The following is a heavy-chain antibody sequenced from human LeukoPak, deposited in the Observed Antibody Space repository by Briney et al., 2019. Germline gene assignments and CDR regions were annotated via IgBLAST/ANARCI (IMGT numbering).Heavy chain of an antibody. CDR1: GGSISSSSYY. CDR3: ARQGGIAVAGTNY. V-gene: IGHV4-39*01. J-gene: IGHJ4*02. Sequence: SETLSLTCTVSGGSISSSSYYWGWIRQPPGKGLEWIGGIYYSGSTYYNPSLKSRVTISVDTSKNQFSLKLSSVTAADTAVYYCARQGGIAVAGTNYWGQGTLVTVSS. D-gene: IGHD6-19*01. CDR2: IYYSGST.